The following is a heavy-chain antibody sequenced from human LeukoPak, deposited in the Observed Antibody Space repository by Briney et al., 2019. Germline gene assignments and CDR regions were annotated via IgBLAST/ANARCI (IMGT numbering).Heavy chain of an antibody. D-gene: IGHD6-13*01. CDR3: ARDLHSSSPDY. J-gene: IGHJ4*02. V-gene: IGHV4-39*07. CDR1: GGSISSSSYY. CDR2: IYYSGST. Sequence: SETLSLTCTVSGGSISSSSYYWGWIRQPPGKGLEWIGSIYYSGSTYYNPSLKSRVTISVDTSKNQFSLKLSSVTAADTAVYYCARDLHSSSPDYWGQGTLVTVSS.